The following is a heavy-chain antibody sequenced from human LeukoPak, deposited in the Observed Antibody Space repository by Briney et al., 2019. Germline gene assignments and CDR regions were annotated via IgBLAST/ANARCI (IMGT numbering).Heavy chain of an antibody. CDR2: INTDGSST. Sequence: GGSLRLSCAASGFIFSSYWMHWVRHAPGKGLAWVSRINTDGSSTSYADSVKGRFTISRDNAKNTLYLQMNSLRAEDTAVYYCASQSSGWYVDPWGQGTLVTVSS. D-gene: IGHD6-19*01. CDR1: GFIFSSYW. J-gene: IGHJ5*02. CDR3: ASQSSGWYVDP. V-gene: IGHV3-74*01.